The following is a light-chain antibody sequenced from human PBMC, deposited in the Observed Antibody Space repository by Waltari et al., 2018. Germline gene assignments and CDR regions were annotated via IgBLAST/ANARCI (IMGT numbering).Light chain of an antibody. Sequence: QSALTQPASVSGSPGQSITISCTGTRSDVGGVNYVPWYQQYPGKAPKLMIYDVSNRPSGVSNRFSGSKSGNTASLTISGLQAEDEADYYCSSYTSSDSLNVFGTGTKVTVL. CDR3: SSYTSSDSLNV. V-gene: IGLV2-14*03. CDR1: RSDVGGVNY. CDR2: DVS. J-gene: IGLJ1*01.